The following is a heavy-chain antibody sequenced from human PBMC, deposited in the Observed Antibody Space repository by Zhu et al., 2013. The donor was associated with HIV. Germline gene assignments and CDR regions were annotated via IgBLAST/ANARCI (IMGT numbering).Heavy chain of an antibody. CDR1: GYSFSTHY. CDR3: ARLFYSSSSGTYYFDL. J-gene: IGHJ4*02. CDR2: INSGSGSS. V-gene: IGHV1-46*01. D-gene: IGHD6-6*01. Sequence: QVQLVQSGAEVKKPGASVKVSCKASGYSFSTHYIHWVRQAPGQGLEWMGIINSGSGSSSYAQKFQGRVSMTTDTSTTTVYMELSSLRSEDTAVYYCARLFYSSSSGTYYFDLWGQGTLVTVSS.